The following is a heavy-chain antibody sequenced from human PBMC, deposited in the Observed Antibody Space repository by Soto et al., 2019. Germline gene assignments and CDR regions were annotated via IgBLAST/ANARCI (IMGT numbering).Heavy chain of an antibody. CDR2: IYYSGST. V-gene: IGHV4-39*01. J-gene: IGHJ5*02. Sequence: QLQLQESGPGLVKPSETLSLTCTVSGGSISSSRYYWGWIRQPPGKGLEWIGSIYYSGSTYYNPSLKSRVTISVDTSKNQFSLKLSSVTAADTAVYYCARGERGAAAGTNWFDPWGQGTLVTVSS. CDR1: GGSISSSRYY. D-gene: IGHD6-13*01. CDR3: ARGERGAAAGTNWFDP.